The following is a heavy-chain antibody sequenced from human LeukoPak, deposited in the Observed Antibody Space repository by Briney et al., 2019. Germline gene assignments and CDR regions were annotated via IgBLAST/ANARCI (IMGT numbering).Heavy chain of an antibody. J-gene: IGHJ3*02. D-gene: IGHD5-24*01. CDR2: ITGSGGNT. CDR3: AKDFERWLQSPGMKPIDI. CDR1: GFTFRSYR. Sequence: GGSLRLSCAASGFTFRSYRVNWVRQAPGKGLEWVSGITGSGGNTYYADSVKGRFTISRDNSKNTMYLQMNSLRAEDTAVYYCAKDFERWLQSPGMKPIDIWGQGTMVTVSS. V-gene: IGHV3-23*01.